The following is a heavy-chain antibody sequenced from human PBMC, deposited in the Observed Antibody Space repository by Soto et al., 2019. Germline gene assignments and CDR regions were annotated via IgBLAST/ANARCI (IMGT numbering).Heavy chain of an antibody. Sequence: PGESLKISCKGSGYSFTSYWIGWVRQMPGKGLEWMGIIYPGDSYTRYNPSFQGQVTISVDKSTSTAYLQWNSLKASDTAMYYCARHLGSYYYDSSGYYAFDIWGQGTMVTVSS. D-gene: IGHD3-22*01. CDR3: ARHLGSYYYDSSGYYAFDI. J-gene: IGHJ3*02. CDR1: GYSFTSYW. V-gene: IGHV5-51*01. CDR2: IYPGDSYT.